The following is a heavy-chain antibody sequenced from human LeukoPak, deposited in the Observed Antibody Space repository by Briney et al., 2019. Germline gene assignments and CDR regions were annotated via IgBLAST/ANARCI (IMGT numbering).Heavy chain of an antibody. CDR3: AKDPALYQYYFDY. D-gene: IGHD3-16*01. J-gene: IGHJ4*02. CDR2: IKQDGSEK. V-gene: IGHV3-7*03. Sequence: GGSLRLSCATSGFTFNNAWMSWVRQAPGKGLEWVASIKQDGSEKQYVGSVRGRFTISRDNAKNVLDLQMNSLTAEDTAVYYCAKDPALYQYYFDYWGQGTLVTVSS. CDR1: GFTFNNAW.